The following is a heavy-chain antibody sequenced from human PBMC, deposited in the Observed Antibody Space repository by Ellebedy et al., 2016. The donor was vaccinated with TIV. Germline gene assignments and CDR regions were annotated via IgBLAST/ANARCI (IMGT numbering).Heavy chain of an antibody. Sequence: PGGSLRLSCAASGFTFSSYDMHWVRQAPGKGLEWVAVISYDESIEYYADSVKGRFTISRDNSKNTLYLQMNSLRADDTAVYYCAREGSPLAAAGLSWGQGTLVTVSS. CDR3: AREGSPLAAAGLS. D-gene: IGHD6-13*01. J-gene: IGHJ5*02. CDR2: ISYDESIE. V-gene: IGHV3-30*03. CDR1: GFTFSSYD.